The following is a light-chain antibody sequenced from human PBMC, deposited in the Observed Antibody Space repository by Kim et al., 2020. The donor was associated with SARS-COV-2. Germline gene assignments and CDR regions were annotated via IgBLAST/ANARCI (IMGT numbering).Light chain of an antibody. CDR2: DGA. J-gene: IGKJ1*01. CDR3: KDYSGAPWT. Sequence: DIQMTQSPSSLSASVGDRVTLTCRASQDIGHYLSWYHQKPEKVPHLLFSDGATFRSGVPSRFSCSGFGTEFTPTINSVQPEDVASYYCKDYSGAPWTFGHGTTRDIK. V-gene: IGKV1-27*01. CDR1: QDIGHY.